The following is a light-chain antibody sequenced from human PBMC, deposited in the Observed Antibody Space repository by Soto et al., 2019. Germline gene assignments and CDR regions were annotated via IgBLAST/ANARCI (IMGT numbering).Light chain of an antibody. V-gene: IGLV2-8*01. Sequence: QSALTQPPSASGSPGQSVTISCTGTSSDVGGYNYVSWYQQHPGKAPKVMIYEVSKRPSGVPDRFSGSKSGNTASLTVSGLQAEDEDEYFCTSYAHSNILLIGGGTKLTVL. CDR3: TSYAHSNILL. CDR2: EVS. J-gene: IGLJ2*01. CDR1: SSDVGGYNY.